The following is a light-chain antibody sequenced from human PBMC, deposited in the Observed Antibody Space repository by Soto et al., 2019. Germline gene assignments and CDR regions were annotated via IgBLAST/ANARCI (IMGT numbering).Light chain of an antibody. CDR3: SSWDRSLDNWM. Sequence: QSVPTQPPSASGTPGQRVTITCYGDNSNIASNSVNWYQQLPGTAPKLLIYSDNRRPLGVPDRFSASKSGASAFLTISGLQSDDEADYYCSSWDRSLDNWMFGGGTKLTVL. CDR2: SDN. CDR1: NSNIASNS. J-gene: IGLJ3*02. V-gene: IGLV1-44*01.